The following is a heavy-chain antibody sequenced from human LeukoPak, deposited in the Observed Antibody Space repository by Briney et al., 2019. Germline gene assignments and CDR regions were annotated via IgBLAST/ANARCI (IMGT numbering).Heavy chain of an antibody. CDR2: INPSGGST. Sequence: ASVKVSCKASGYTFTSYYMHWVRQAPGQGLEWMGTINPSGGSTSYAQKFQGRVTMTRDTSTSTVYMELSSLRSEDTAVYYCARDEGIVGAPDYWGQGTLVTVSS. D-gene: IGHD1-26*01. J-gene: IGHJ4*02. CDR3: ARDEGIVGAPDY. V-gene: IGHV1-46*01. CDR1: GYTFTSYY.